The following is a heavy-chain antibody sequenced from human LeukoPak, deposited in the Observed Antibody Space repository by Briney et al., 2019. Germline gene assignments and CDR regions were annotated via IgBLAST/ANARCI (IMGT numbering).Heavy chain of an antibody. CDR3: AKDLMRDLWFGES. CDR1: GFTFSRYA. D-gene: IGHD3-10*01. V-gene: IGHV3-23*01. CDR2: IGGSGGAI. J-gene: IGHJ5*02. Sequence: GGSLRLSCGASGFTFSRYAMSWVRQAPGKGLQWVSEIGGSGGAIYYADSVSGRFTISRDNSKNTLYLQMNSLRAEDTAVYYCAKDLMRDLWFGESWGQGTLVTISS.